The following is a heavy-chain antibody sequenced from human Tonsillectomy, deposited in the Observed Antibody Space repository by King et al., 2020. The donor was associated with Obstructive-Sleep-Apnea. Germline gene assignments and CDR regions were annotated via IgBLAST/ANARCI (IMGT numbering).Heavy chain of an antibody. D-gene: IGHD2-2*01. CDR1: GDSVSTNSAA. CDR2: TYYRSKWFN. V-gene: IGHV6-1*01. CDR3: ARDRDCSSTSCYDYYYYGMDV. J-gene: IGHJ6*02. Sequence: VQLQQSGPGLVKPSQTLSLPCAISGDSVSTNSAAWHWIRQSPSRGLEWLGRTYYRSKWFNDYALSVKSRITINSDTSKNQFSLHLNSVTPEDTAVYYCARDRDCSSTSCYDYYYYGMDVWGQGTTVTVSS.